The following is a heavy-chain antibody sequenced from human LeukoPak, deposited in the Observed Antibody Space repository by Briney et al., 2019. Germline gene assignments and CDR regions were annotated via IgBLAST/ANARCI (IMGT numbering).Heavy chain of an antibody. Sequence: GASVKVSCKASGYTFTSYYMHWVRQAPGQGLEWMGWINPNSGGTNYAQKFQGRVTMTRDTSISTAYMELSRLRSDDTAVYYCARDEAITIFGVVITSFDYWGQGTLVTVSS. CDR2: INPNSGGT. CDR1: GYTFTSYY. D-gene: IGHD3-3*01. V-gene: IGHV1-2*02. CDR3: ARDEAITIFGVVITSFDY. J-gene: IGHJ4*02.